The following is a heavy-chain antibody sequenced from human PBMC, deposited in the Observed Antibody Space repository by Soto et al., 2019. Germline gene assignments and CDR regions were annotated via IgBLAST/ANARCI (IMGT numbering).Heavy chain of an antibody. CDR3: ARLPSEAKGI. CDR1: GFTFSSYA. V-gene: IGHV3-30-3*01. J-gene: IGHJ4*02. Sequence: QVQLVESGGGVVQPGRSLRLSCAASGFTFSSYAMHWVRQAPGKGLEWVAVISYDGSNKYYADSVKGRFTISRDNSKNTLYLQMNSLRAEDTAVYYCARLPSEAKGIWGQGTLVTVSS. CDR2: ISYDGSNK.